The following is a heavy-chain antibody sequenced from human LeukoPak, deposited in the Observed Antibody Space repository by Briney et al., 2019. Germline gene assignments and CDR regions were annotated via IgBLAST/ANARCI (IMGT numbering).Heavy chain of an antibody. J-gene: IGHJ3*02. CDR1: GGSISSYY. Sequence: SETLSLTCTVSGGSISSYYWSLIRQPPGKGLEWIGYIYYSGSTNYNPSLKSRVTISVDTSKNQFSLKLSSVTAADTAVYYCARARVGALDIWGQGTMVTVSS. CDR2: IYYSGST. CDR3: ARARVGALDI. V-gene: IGHV4-59*01. D-gene: IGHD3-16*01.